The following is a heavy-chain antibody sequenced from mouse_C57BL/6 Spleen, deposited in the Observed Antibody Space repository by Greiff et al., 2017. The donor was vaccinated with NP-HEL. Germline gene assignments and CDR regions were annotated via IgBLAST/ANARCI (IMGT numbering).Heavy chain of an antibody. CDR2: ISSGGSYT. CDR1: GFTFSSYG. CDR3: ARRGADYCGSSDAMDY. J-gene: IGHJ4*01. D-gene: IGHD1-1*01. V-gene: IGHV5-6*01. Sequence: EVQVVESGGDLVKPGGSLKLSCAASGFTFSSYGMSWVRQTPDKRLEWVATISSGGSYTYYPDSVKGRFTISRDNAKNTLYLQMSSLKSEDTAMYYCARRGADYCGSSDAMDYWGQGTSVTVSS.